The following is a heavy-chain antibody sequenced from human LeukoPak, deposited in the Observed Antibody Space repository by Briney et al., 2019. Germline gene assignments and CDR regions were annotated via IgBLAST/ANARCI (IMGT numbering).Heavy chain of an antibody. Sequence: KSSETLSLTCAVYGGSFSGYYWSWIRQPPGKGLEWIGEINHSGSTNYNPSLKSRVTISVDTSKNQFSLKLSSVTAADTAVYYCARTYQQGWLKHWGQGTLVTVSS. J-gene: IGHJ4*02. CDR2: INHSGST. CDR1: GGSFSGYY. CDR3: ARTYQQGWLKH. D-gene: IGHD6-13*01. V-gene: IGHV4-34*01.